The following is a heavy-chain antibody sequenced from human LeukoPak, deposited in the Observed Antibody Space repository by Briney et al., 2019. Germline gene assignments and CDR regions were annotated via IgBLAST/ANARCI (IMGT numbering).Heavy chain of an antibody. Sequence: GWSLTLSCQGSRLTFLSWFLRELHQAPGKGLEWVSAISGGGGKTWYADSVKGRFTISRDNSKNTMYLQMNSLRVKDTARYYCAQDPIVCNSGDYYLGAFNIWGQGAMVTVSS. D-gene: IGHD2-21*02. V-gene: IGHV3-23*01. CDR1: RLTFLSWF. J-gene: IGHJ3*02. CDR3: AQDPIVCNSGDYYLGAFNI. CDR2: ISGGGGKT.